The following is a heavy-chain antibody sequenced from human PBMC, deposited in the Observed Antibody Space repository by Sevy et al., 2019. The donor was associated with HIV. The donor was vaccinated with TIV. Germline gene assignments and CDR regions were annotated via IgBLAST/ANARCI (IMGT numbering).Heavy chain of an antibody. Sequence: ASVKVSCKASGYTFTSYYMHWVRQAPGQGLEWMGIINPSGGSTSYAQKFQGRVTMTRDTSTSTVYMELSSLRSEDTAVYYCARVEGGSTSNGGDPAPPGPYYFDYWGQGTLVTVSS. CDR3: ARVEGGSTSNGGDPAPPGPYYFDY. CDR1: GYTFTSYY. CDR2: INPSGGST. V-gene: IGHV1-46*03. J-gene: IGHJ4*02. D-gene: IGHD2-2*01.